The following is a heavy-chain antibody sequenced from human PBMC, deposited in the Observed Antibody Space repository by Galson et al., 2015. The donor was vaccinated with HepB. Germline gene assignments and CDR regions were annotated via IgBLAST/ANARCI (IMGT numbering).Heavy chain of an antibody. CDR1: GFSFSTSL. V-gene: IGHV3-30-3*01. CDR2: ISSDGSNH. CDR3: ARGGDDFWNGYFDY. Sequence: SLRLSCAASGFSFSTSLMYWVRQAPDRGLEWVAVISSDGSNHYYADSVKGRFTVSRDNSKNTLHLQMITLRTEDTAVYYCARGGDDFWNGYFDYWGQGSLVTVSS. D-gene: IGHD3-3*01. J-gene: IGHJ4*02.